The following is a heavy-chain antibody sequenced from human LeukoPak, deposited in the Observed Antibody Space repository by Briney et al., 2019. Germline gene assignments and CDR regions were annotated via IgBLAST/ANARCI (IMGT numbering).Heavy chain of an antibody. Sequence: GGPLRLSCVGSGYTFTTYGMSWVRQAPGKGLEWVSVIYSGGSTYCADSVKGRFTISRDNSKSTLYIQMNSLRAEDTAVYYCARAKPKNMVRGLIMRRESRYYFDYWGQGTLVTVSS. CDR2: IYSGGST. V-gene: IGHV3-53*01. CDR1: GYTFTTYG. D-gene: IGHD3-10*01. J-gene: IGHJ4*02. CDR3: ARAKPKNMVRGLIMRRESRYYFDY.